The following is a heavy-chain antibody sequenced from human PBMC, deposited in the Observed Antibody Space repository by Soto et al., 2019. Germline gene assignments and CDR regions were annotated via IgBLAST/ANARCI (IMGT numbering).Heavy chain of an antibody. D-gene: IGHD1-26*01. CDR1: GFTFSSYG. CDR2: ISYDGSNT. Sequence: QVQLVESGGGVVQPGRSLRLSCVASGFTFSSYGMHWVRQAPGKGLEWVAIISYDGSNTYYADSVKGRFTISRDNYKNTLDLQMNSLRAEDTSVYYFAKEGGLSGSYYISSSYYFDYWGQGTLVTVSS. V-gene: IGHV3-30*18. CDR3: AKEGGLSGSYYISSSYYFDY. J-gene: IGHJ4*02.